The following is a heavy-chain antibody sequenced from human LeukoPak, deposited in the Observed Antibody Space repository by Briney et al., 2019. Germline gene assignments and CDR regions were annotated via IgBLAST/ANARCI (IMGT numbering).Heavy chain of an antibody. CDR1: GYTFTGYY. J-gene: IGHJ5*02. CDR3: ARVVVAAKGFYP. V-gene: IGHV1-2*02. D-gene: IGHD2-15*01. Sequence: GASVKVSCKASGYTFTGYYMHWVRQAPGQGLEWMGWINPNSGGTNYAQKFQGRVTMTRDTSISTAYMELSRLRSEDTAVYYCARVVVAAKGFYPWGQGTLVTVSS. CDR2: INPNSGGT.